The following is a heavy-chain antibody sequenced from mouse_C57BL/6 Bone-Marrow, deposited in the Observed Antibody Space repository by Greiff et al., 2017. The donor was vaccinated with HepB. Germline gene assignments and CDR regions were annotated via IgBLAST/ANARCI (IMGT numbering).Heavy chain of an antibody. D-gene: IGHD2-1*01. Sequence: QVQRKQSGPELVKPGASVKLYCKASGHTLTSYAINWVKQRPGQGLEWIGWISPRDGSTKYNEKFKGKATLTVDTSSSTAYMVRHSLSSEDAAVYICARWLLWYPIFPMDNWGQGSSVTVSS. CDR1: GHTLTSYA. V-gene: IGHV1-85*01. J-gene: IGHJ4*01. CDR3: ARWLLWYPIFPMDN. CDR2: ISPRDGST.